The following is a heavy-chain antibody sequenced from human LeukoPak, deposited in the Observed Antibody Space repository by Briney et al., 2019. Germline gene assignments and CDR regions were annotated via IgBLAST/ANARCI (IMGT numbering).Heavy chain of an antibody. D-gene: IGHD3-10*02. CDR2: SSSSGSTI. CDR3: AELGTTMIGGV. Sequence: PGRSLRLSCASSRFTFSSYEMNWVRHAPARGLEWVSYSSSSGSTIYYADSVKGRFTISRDNAKNSLYLQMNSLRAEDTAVYYCAELGTTMIGGVWGKGTTVTISS. V-gene: IGHV3-48*03. J-gene: IGHJ6*04. CDR1: RFTFSSYE.